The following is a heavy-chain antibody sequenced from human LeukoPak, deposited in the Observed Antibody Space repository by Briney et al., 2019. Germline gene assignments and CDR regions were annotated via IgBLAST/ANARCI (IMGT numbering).Heavy chain of an antibody. V-gene: IGHV4-59*01. J-gene: IGHJ6*03. CDR1: GGTISSYY. CDR2: IYYSGRT. CDR3: ARAVVGPYYYYLGA. Sequence: PSETLSLTCTVSGGTISSYYWSWVRQPPGKGLEGMGYIYYSGRTKYNASIKSGGTIQIDTTKNKLYLKLRSGTAADTAGDYCARAVVGPYYYYLGAWGRGPTFPSSS.